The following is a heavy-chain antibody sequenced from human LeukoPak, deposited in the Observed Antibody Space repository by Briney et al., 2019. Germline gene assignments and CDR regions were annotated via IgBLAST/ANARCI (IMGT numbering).Heavy chain of an antibody. V-gene: IGHV4-34*01. CDR3: ARDRVSNDYGDDYYYGMDV. CDR1: GGSFSGCY. Sequence: SETLSLTCAVYGGSFSGCYWSWIRQPPGKGLEWIGEINHSGSTNYNPSLKSRVTISVDTSKNQFSLKLSSVTAADTAVYYCARDRVSNDYGDDYYYGMDVWGQGTTVTVSS. J-gene: IGHJ6*02. CDR2: INHSGST. D-gene: IGHD4-17*01.